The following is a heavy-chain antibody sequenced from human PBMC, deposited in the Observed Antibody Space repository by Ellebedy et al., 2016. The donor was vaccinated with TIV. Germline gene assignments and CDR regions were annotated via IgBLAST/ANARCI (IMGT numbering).Heavy chain of an antibody. D-gene: IGHD3-10*01. V-gene: IGHV3-30*03. J-gene: IGHJ4*02. CDR1: GFTFRSHG. CDR2: LSSDGSNK. CDR3: VRGGSSGSSDY. Sequence: GGSLRLXXVASGFTFRSHGIYWVRQAPGKGLEWVAVLSSDGSNKYYADSVKGRFTISRDNSKNTLYLQMNSLRTDDMAVYYCVRGGSSGSSDYWGQGTLVTVSS.